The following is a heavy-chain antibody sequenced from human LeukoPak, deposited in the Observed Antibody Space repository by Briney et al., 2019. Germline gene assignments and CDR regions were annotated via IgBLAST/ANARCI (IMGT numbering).Heavy chain of an antibody. J-gene: IGHJ4*02. D-gene: IGHD2-15*01. Sequence: PGGSLRLSCAASGFTFNIYAINWVRQAPGKGLEWVSSISSSSTYIYYADSVKGRFTISRDNARNSVHLQMNNLRAGDTAVYYCARDGSGSGDYWGQGTLVTVSS. CDR1: GFTFNIYA. CDR2: ISSSSTYI. CDR3: ARDGSGSGDY. V-gene: IGHV3-21*01.